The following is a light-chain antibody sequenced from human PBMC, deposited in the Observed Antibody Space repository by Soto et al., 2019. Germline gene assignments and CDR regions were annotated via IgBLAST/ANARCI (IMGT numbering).Light chain of an antibody. CDR2: GVF. J-gene: IGKJ2*01. V-gene: IGKV3-20*01. Sequence: ETVLTQSPGTVSLSPGERATLSCRTSQSVNSNYLAWYQQKPGQAPSLLIYGVFNRATGIPARFSGSGSGTDFTLTISGLEPADFEVYYCQHYDGSPRTFGQGTNLEFK. CDR1: QSVNSNY. CDR3: QHYDGSPRT.